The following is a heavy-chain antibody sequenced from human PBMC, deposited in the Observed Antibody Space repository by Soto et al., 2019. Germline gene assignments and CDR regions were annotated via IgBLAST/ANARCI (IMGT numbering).Heavy chain of an antibody. V-gene: IGHV3-9*01. CDR2: ISWNSGSI. J-gene: IGHJ4*02. CDR3: AKDIGATFDYFDY. D-gene: IGHD1-26*01. CDR1: GFTFDDYA. Sequence: HPVGSLRLSCAASGFTFDDYAMHWVRQAPGKGLEWVSGISWNSGSIGYADSVKGRFTISRDNAKNSLYLQMNSLRAEDTALYYCAKDIGATFDYFDYWGQGTLVTVSS.